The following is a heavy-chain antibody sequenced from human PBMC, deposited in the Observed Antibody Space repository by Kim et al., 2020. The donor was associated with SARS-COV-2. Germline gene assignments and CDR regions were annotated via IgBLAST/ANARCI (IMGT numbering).Heavy chain of an antibody. Sequence: GGSLRLSCAASGFTFSSYAMHWVRQAPGKGLEWVAFISFDGSKNDGSNKYHVDSVKGRFTISRDNSKSTLYLQMNSLRVDDTAIYYCARDGFLAGSYDSGAVSGMDVWGQGTTVIVSS. CDR3: ARDGFLAGSYDSGAVSGMDV. V-gene: IGHV3-30*04. D-gene: IGHD3-22*01. CDR1: GFTFSSYA. J-gene: IGHJ6*02. CDR2: ISFDGSKNDGSNK.